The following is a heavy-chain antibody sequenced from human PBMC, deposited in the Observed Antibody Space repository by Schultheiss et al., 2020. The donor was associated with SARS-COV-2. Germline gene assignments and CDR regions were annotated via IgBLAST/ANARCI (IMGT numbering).Heavy chain of an antibody. V-gene: IGHV4-34*01. D-gene: IGHD2-2*01. CDR1: GGSFSGYY. J-gene: IGHJ5*02. CDR3: ARGPGYCSSTSCYALWFDP. CDR2: INHSGST. Sequence: SCAVYGGSFSGYYWSWIRQPPGKGLEWIGEINHSGSTNYNPSLKSRVTISVDTSKNQFSLKLSSVTAADTAVYYCARGPGYCSSTSCYALWFDPWGQGTLVTVSS.